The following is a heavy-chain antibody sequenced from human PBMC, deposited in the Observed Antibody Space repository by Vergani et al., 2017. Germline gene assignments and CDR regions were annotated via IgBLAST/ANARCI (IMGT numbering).Heavy chain of an antibody. CDR3: ASGNWGSKWFDP. J-gene: IGHJ5*02. D-gene: IGHD7-27*01. V-gene: IGHV4-31*03. Sequence: QVQLQESGPGLVKPSQTLSLTCTVSGGSISSGGYYWSWLRQHPGKGLEWIGYIYYSGSTYYNPSLKSRVTISVDTSKNQFSLKLSSVTAADTAVYYCASGNWGSKWFDPWGQGTLVTVSS. CDR1: GGSISSGGYY. CDR2: IYYSGST.